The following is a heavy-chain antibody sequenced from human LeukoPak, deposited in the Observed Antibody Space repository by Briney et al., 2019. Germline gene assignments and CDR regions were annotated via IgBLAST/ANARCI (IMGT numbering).Heavy chain of an antibody. V-gene: IGHV3-23*01. D-gene: IGHD3-10*01. CDR3: AKLKRVGIAPFDD. J-gene: IGHJ4*02. CDR1: GFTFSHFA. CDR2: ISGSGNKT. Sequence: PGGPLRLSCAASGFTFSHFAMSWVRQAPGKGLHWVSTISGSGNKTYDADSVKGRFTISRDNSKNTLYLQMTGLRAEDTAVYYCAKLKRVGIAPFDDWGQGILVTVSS.